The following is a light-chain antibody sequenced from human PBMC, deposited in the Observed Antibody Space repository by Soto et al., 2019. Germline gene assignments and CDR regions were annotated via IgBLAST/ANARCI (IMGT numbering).Light chain of an antibody. J-gene: IGLJ1*01. Sequence: QSVVTQPPSVSGSPGQPVTISCTGTSIDVGGYNYVSWYQQHPGKAPKLMIYDVSKRPSGVPDRFSGSKSGNTASLTISGLQAEDEAAYYCCSYAGSHYVFGTGTKVTVL. CDR3: CSYAGSHYV. CDR1: SIDVGGYNY. V-gene: IGLV2-11*01. CDR2: DVS.